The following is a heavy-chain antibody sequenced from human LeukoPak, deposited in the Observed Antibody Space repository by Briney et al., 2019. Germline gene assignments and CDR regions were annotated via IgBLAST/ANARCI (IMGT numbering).Heavy chain of an antibody. V-gene: IGHV3-7*01. CDR2: IKQDGSDK. CDR1: GCTFTFYW. J-gene: IGHJ4*02. Sequence: PGGSLRLSCAASGCTFTFYWMSWVRQAPGKGLEWVANIKQDGSDKNYVDSVKGRFTISRDNSKNSLYLQMNSLRAEDTAFYFCARHSNKYDYASSGHYRSFDYWGQGTLVSVSS. CDR3: ARHSNKYDYASSGHYRSFDY. D-gene: IGHD3-22*01.